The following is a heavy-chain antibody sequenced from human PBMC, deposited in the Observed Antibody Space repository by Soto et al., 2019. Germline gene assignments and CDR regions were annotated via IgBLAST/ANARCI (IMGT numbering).Heavy chain of an antibody. Sequence: QVQLVQSGAEVKKPGSSVKVSCKASGGTFSNYPISWVRQAPGQGLEWMGGIIPIFGTVNYAQKFQGRVTXPXAXSXXTAYMALSSLRSEDTAVYYCARGNHRWLQLWYFDLWGRGTLVTVSS. CDR1: GGTFSNYP. CDR2: IIPIFGTV. V-gene: IGHV1-69*05. J-gene: IGHJ2*01. CDR3: ARGNHRWLQLWYFDL. D-gene: IGHD5-12*01.